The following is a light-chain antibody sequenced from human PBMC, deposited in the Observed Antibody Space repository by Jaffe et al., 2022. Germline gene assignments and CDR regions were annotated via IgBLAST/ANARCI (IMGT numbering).Light chain of an antibody. CDR1: ALPKQY. J-gene: IGLJ2*01. CDR2: KDS. V-gene: IGLV3-25*03. CDR3: QSADSSGTYDVL. Sequence: SYELTQPPSVSVSPGQTARITCSGDALPKQYAYWYQQKPGQAPVLVIYKDSERPSGIPERFSGSRSGTTVTLTISGVQAEDEADYYCQSADSSGTYDVLFGGGTKLTVL.